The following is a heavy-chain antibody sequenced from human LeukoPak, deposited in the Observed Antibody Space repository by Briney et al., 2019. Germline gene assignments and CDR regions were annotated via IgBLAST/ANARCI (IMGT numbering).Heavy chain of an antibody. CDR1: GFTFSSYW. CDR2: IKQDGSEK. J-gene: IGHJ6*02. Sequence: PGGSLRLSCAASGFTFSSYWMSWVRQAPGKGLEWVTSIKQDGSEKYYVDSVKGRFTISRDNAKNSLYLQMNSLRAEDTAVYYCARDKYYYDSSGYYGVYYYYGMDVWGQGTTVTVSS. V-gene: IGHV3-7*01. D-gene: IGHD3-22*01. CDR3: ARDKYYYDSSGYYGVYYYYGMDV.